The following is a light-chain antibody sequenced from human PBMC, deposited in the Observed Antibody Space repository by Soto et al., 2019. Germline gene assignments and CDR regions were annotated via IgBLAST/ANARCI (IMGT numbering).Light chain of an antibody. CDR1: QSVSSN. Sequence: EIVMTQSPATLSVSPGERATLSCRASQSVSSNLAWYQQKPGQAPRLLIYGASTRATGIPARFSGSGSGTEFTLTVSSLQSEDCAVYYCQQYNNWPPWTFGQGTKLDIK. J-gene: IGKJ1*01. V-gene: IGKV3-15*01. CDR2: GAS. CDR3: QQYNNWPPWT.